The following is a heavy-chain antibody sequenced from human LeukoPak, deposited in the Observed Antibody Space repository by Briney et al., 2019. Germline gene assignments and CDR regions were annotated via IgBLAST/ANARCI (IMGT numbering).Heavy chain of an antibody. CDR3: TTRGIAVSGLGY. CDR2: IKSKTDDGTA. V-gene: IGHV3-15*01. CDR1: GFSFNTAW. D-gene: IGHD6-19*01. Sequence: GGSLRLSRAASGFSFNTAWMNWVRQTPGKGLEWLGRIKSKTDDGTAEYAAHVKGRFIISRDDSKNMLSLEMRSLRTEDTGVYYCTTRGIAVSGLGYWGRGTLVVVSS. J-gene: IGHJ4*02.